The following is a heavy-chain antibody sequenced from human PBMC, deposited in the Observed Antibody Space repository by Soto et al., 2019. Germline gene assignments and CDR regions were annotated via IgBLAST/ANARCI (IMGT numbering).Heavy chain of an antibody. CDR1: GYSFTSYW. CDR3: ARYRVGDSGYDWRRPKAYSYYGMDV. D-gene: IGHD5-12*01. V-gene: IGHV5-51*01. Sequence: GEALKISCKGSGYSFTSYWIGWVRQMPGKGLEWMGIIYPGDSDTRYSPSFQGQVTISADKSISTAYLQWSSLKASDTAMYYCARYRVGDSGYDWRRPKAYSYYGMDVSGQGTTVTVSS. CDR2: IYPGDSDT. J-gene: IGHJ6*02.